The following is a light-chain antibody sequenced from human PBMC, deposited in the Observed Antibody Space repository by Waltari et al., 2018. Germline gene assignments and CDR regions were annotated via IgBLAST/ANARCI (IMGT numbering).Light chain of an antibody. Sequence: QAVVTQEPSLTVSPGGTVPLTCGSSTGAVTSGHYAYWLQQRPGQAPTTLIYNTDNKESWTPARFSGSLLGGKAALTLSGAQPEDEAVYYCLLSYSGDREVFGGGTKLTVL. CDR3: LLSYSGDREV. CDR2: NTD. J-gene: IGLJ2*01. V-gene: IGLV7-46*01. CDR1: TGAVTSGHY.